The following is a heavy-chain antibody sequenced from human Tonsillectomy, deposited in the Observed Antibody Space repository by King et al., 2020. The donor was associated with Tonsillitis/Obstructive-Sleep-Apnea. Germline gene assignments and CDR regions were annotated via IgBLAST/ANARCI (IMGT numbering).Heavy chain of an antibody. CDR3: AKDGMQYQLLDSDYYGMDV. V-gene: IGHV3-30*18. Sequence: VQLVESGGGVVQPGRSLRLSCAASRFTFSSYGMHWVRQAPGKGLEWVAVISYDGSNKYYADSVKGRFTISRDNSKNTLYLQMNSLRAEDTAVYYCAKDGMQYQLLDSDYYGMDVWGQGTTGTVSS. D-gene: IGHD2-2*01. J-gene: IGHJ6*02. CDR2: ISYDGSNK. CDR1: RFTFSSYG.